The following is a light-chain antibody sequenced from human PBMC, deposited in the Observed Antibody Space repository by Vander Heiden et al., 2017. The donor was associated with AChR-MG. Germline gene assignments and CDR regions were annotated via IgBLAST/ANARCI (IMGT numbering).Light chain of an antibody. V-gene: IGKV3-11*01. CDR3: QQRANWPPFT. CDR1: QSVSNS. Sequence: EIVLTQSPATLSLSQGERATLSCRASQSVSNSLLWYQQRPGQAPRLIIYDASNSATGIPARFSGSGSGTDFTLTISSLEPEDFAVYYCQQRANWPPFTFGGGTKVEIK. J-gene: IGKJ4*01. CDR2: DAS.